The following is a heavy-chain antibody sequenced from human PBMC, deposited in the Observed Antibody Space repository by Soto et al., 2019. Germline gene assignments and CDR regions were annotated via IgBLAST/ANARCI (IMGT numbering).Heavy chain of an antibody. CDR2: IIPIFGTA. CDR1: GGTFRSYA. Sequence: ASVKFSCKASGGTFRSYAISWVRQAPGQGLEWMGGIIPIFGTANYAQKFQGRVTITADESTSTAYMELSSLRSEDTAVYYCARECTTPRGTGTTWEWFDPWGQGTLVTVSS. V-gene: IGHV1-69*13. J-gene: IGHJ5*02. CDR3: ARECTTPRGTGTTWEWFDP. D-gene: IGHD1-7*01.